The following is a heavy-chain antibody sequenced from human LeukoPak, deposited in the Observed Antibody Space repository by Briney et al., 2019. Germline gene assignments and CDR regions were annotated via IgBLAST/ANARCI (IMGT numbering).Heavy chain of an antibody. CDR2: IYHSGST. J-gene: IGHJ4*02. Sequence: SETLFLTCTVSGYSISSGYYWGWVRQPPGKGLEWIGSIYHSGSTYYNPSLKSRVTISVDTSKNQFSLKLSSVTAADTAVYYCARGGGYCTNAVCFSYYFDYWGQGTLVTVSS. V-gene: IGHV4-38-2*02. CDR3: ARGGGYCTNAVCFSYYFDY. CDR1: GYSISSGYY. D-gene: IGHD2-8*01.